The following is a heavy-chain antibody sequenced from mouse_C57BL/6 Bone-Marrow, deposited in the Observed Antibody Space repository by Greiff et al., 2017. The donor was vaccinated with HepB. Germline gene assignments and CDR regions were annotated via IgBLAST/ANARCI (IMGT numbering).Heavy chain of an antibody. CDR3: AFTTVVATDWYFDV. CDR1: GYTFTDYN. CDR2: INPNNGGT. Sequence: EVKLQESGPELVKPGASVKIPCKASGYTFTDYNMDWVKQSHGKSLEWIGDINPNNGGTIYNQKFKGKATLTVDKSSSTAYMELRSLTSEDTAVYYCAFTTVVATDWYFDVWGTGTTVTVSS. J-gene: IGHJ1*03. V-gene: IGHV1-18*01. D-gene: IGHD1-1*01.